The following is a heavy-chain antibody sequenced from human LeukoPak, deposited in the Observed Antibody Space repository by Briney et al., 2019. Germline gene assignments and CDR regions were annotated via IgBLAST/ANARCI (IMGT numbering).Heavy chain of an antibody. D-gene: IGHD2-8*02. J-gene: IGHJ2*01. CDR2: MKEDGGEK. CDR3: ARVRTEWYIDL. Sequence: GGSLRLSCAASGFIFSPYWVTWVRQAPGMGLEWVANMKEDGGEKFYVDSVRGRFTISRDNAKNPLYLQMNSLRVEDTGVYYCARVRTEWYIDLWGRGTLVTVST. CDR1: GFIFSPYW. V-gene: IGHV3-7*01.